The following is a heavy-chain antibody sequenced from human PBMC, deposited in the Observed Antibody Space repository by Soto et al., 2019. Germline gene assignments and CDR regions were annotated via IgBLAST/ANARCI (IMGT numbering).Heavy chain of an antibody. Sequence: SETLSLTCAVSGYSISSGYYWGWIRQPPGKGLEWIGSIYHSGSTYYNPSLKSRVTISVDTSKNQFSLKLSSVTAADTAVYYCARDVRDENWFDPWGQGTLVTVS. D-gene: IGHD3-10*01. CDR2: IYHSGST. J-gene: IGHJ5*02. CDR1: GYSISSGYY. CDR3: ARDVRDENWFDP. V-gene: IGHV4-38-2*02.